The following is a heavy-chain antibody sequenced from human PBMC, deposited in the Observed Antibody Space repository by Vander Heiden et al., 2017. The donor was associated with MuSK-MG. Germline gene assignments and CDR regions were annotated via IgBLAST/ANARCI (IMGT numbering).Heavy chain of an antibody. CDR3: ARGQPLLLGCGELIYYFDY. J-gene: IGHJ4*02. Sequence: QLQLQESGPGLVKPSETLSLTCTVSGGSISSSSYYWGWIRQPPGKGLEWIGSIYYSGSTYYNPSLKRRGTISVDTSKNQFSLKLSSVTAAETAVYYCARGQPLLLGCGELIYYFDYWGQGTMVTVYS. CDR1: GGSISSSSYY. D-gene: IGHD3-10*01. V-gene: IGHV4-39*01. CDR2: IYYSGST.